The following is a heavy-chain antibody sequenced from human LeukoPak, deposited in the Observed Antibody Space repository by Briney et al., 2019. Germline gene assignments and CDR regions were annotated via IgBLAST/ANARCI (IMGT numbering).Heavy chain of an antibody. CDR1: GGTFSSYA. Sequence: SVKVSCKASGGTFSSYAISWLRQAPGQGLEWMGGIIPIFGTANYAQKFQGRVTITADESTSTAYMELSSLRSEDTAVYYCARSVRDRFLEWLLPFDYWGQGTLVTVSS. CDR2: IIPIFGTA. V-gene: IGHV1-69*13. J-gene: IGHJ4*02. CDR3: ARSVRDRFLEWLLPFDY. D-gene: IGHD3-3*01.